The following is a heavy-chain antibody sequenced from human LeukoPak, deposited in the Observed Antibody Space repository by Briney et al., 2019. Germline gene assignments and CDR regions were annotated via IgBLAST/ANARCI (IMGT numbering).Heavy chain of an antibody. J-gene: IGHJ4*02. Sequence: ASVKVSCKASGYTFTSYDISWVRQAPGQGLEWMGWISAYNGKTNYAQKLQGRVTMTSDTSTSTAYMELRSLRSDDTAVYYCARGLGIAARGRPSSPRTYYFDYWGQGTLVTVSS. CDR3: ARGLGIAARGRPSSPRTYYFDY. V-gene: IGHV1-18*01. CDR2: ISAYNGKT. CDR1: GYTFTSYD. D-gene: IGHD6-6*01.